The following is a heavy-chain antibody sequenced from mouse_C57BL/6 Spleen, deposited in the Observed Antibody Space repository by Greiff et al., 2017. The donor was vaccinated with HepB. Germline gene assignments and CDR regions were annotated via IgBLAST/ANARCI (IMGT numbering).Heavy chain of an antibody. CDR1: GFNIKDDY. V-gene: IGHV14-4*01. CDR3: TTHYYGSSFDY. D-gene: IGHD1-1*01. Sequence: EVMLVESGAELVRPGASVKLSCTASGFNIKDDYMHWVKQRPEQGLEWIGWIDPENGDTEYASKFQGKATITADTSSNTAYLQLSSLTSEDTAVYYCTTHYYGSSFDYWGQGTTLTVSS. J-gene: IGHJ2*01. CDR2: IDPENGDT.